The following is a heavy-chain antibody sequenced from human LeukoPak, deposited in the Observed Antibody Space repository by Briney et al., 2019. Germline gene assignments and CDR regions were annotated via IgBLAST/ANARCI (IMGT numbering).Heavy chain of an antibody. V-gene: IGHV1-46*01. Sequence: ASVKGSCKTSGYTFTSNYIHWVRQAPGQGLEWMGMIYPRDGSTSYAQKFQGRVTVTRDTSTSTVHMELSGLRSVDTAVYYCARDQEGFDYWGQGTLVTVSS. J-gene: IGHJ4*02. CDR3: ARDQEGFDY. CDR2: IYPRDGST. CDR1: GYTFTSNY.